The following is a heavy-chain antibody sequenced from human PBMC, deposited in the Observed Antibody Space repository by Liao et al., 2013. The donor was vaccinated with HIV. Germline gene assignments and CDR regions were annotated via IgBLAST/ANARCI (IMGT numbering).Heavy chain of an antibody. CDR2: INHSGSI. CDR3: ARGGRWPRSYYYMDV. J-gene: IGHJ6*03. V-gene: IGHV4-34*01. CDR1: GGSFSGYY. Sequence: QVQLQQWGAGLLKPSETLSLTCAVYGGSFSGYYWSWIRQPPGKGLEWIGEINHSGSINYNPSLKSRVTISVDTSKNQFSLKLSSVTAADTAVYYCARGGRWPRSYYYMDVWGKGTTVTVSS. D-gene: IGHD5-24*01.